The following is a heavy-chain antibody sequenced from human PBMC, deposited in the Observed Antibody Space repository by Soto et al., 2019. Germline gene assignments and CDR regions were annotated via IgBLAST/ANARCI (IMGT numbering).Heavy chain of an antibody. D-gene: IGHD1-26*01. V-gene: IGHV1-69*13. CDR1: GVSVSSSP. Sequence: ASVKVSCKASGVSVSSSPFSWVRQAPGQGLEWLGGNIPILGTANYAQNFEGRITITADESTSTVYMELTSLRSQDTAVYYCAREFGGSYWQAFDLWGQGTLVTVSS. CDR2: NIPILGTA. J-gene: IGHJ4*02. CDR3: AREFGGSYWQAFDL.